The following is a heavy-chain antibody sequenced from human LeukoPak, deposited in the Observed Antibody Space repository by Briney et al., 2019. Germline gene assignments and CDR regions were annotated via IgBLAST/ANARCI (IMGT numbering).Heavy chain of an antibody. J-gene: IGHJ5*02. CDR1: GYTFTSYG. V-gene: IGHV1-8*03. D-gene: IGHD3-9*01. CDR3: ARGPLRYFDWTHQRDFWFDP. Sequence: ASVKVSCKASGYTFTSYGISWVRQATGQGLEWMGWMNPNSGNTGYAQKFQGRVTITRNTSISTAYMELSSLRSEDTAVYYCARGPLRYFDWTHQRDFWFDPWGQGTLVTVSS. CDR2: MNPNSGNT.